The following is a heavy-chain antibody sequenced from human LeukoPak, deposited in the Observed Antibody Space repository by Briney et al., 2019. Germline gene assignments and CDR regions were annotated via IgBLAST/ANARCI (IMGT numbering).Heavy chain of an antibody. D-gene: IGHD4-23*01. J-gene: IGHJ4*02. CDR2: IKQDGRVK. CDR1: GFTFPNYC. Sequence: GGSLRLSCVASGFTFPNYCISWVRQAPEKGLEWVANIKQDGRVKQYVDSMKGRFTISRDNAKNSLYLQMNSLRAECTAVYYCSRERDDGGFDYWGQGILVTVSS. CDR3: SRERDDGGFDY. V-gene: IGHV3-7*01.